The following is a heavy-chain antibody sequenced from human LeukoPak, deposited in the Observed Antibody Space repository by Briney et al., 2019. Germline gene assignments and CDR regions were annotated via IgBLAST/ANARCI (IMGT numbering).Heavy chain of an antibody. Sequence: SETLSLTCAVSGYSITSGSYWGWIRQPSGKGLEWIGSIYHSGSTYYNPSLKSRVTISLDTSENQFSLKLSSVTAADTAVYYCARQRNYYDSSGYSRAFDYWGQGTLVTVSS. V-gene: IGHV4-38-2*01. D-gene: IGHD3-22*01. CDR1: GYSITSGSY. CDR2: IYHSGST. CDR3: ARQRNYYDSSGYSRAFDY. J-gene: IGHJ4*02.